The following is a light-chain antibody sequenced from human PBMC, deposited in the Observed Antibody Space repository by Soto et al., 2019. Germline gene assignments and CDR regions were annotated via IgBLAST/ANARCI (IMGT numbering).Light chain of an antibody. Sequence: EIGMTQSPATLSVSPGERATLSCRASQSVYNNLAWYQQNPGQAPRILIYSTSTRATGIPARFSGSGSGTEFTLTISSLQSEDFAVYYCQQYSDWPLTFGGGTKVEIK. CDR1: QSVYNN. J-gene: IGKJ4*01. CDR2: STS. V-gene: IGKV3-15*01. CDR3: QQYSDWPLT.